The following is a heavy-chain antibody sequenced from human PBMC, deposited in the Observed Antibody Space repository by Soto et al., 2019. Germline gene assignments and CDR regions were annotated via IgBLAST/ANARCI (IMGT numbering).Heavy chain of an antibody. D-gene: IGHD6-6*01. V-gene: IGHV1-69*13. CDR1: GGTFSSYA. CDR2: IIPIFGTA. Sequence: SVKVSCKASGGTFSSYAISWVRQAPGQGLEWMGGIIPIFGTANYAQKFQGRVTITADESTSTAYMELSSLRSEDTAVYYCARDRVGIAARTLNWFDPWGQGTLVTVSS. CDR3: ARDRVGIAARTLNWFDP. J-gene: IGHJ5*02.